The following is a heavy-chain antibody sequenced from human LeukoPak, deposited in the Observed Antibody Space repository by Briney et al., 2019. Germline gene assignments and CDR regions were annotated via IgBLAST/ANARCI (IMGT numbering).Heavy chain of an antibody. CDR1: GGTFSSYA. CDR2: IIPIFGTA. V-gene: IGHV1-69*01. Sequence: SVKVSCKASGGTFSSYAISWVRQAPGQGLEWMGGIIPIFGTANYAQKFQGRVTITADESTSTAYMELSSLRSEDTAVYYCARVIDIVVVPAAMPFDYYYYGMDVWGQGTTVTVSS. J-gene: IGHJ6*02. D-gene: IGHD2-2*01. CDR3: ARVIDIVVVPAAMPFDYYYYGMDV.